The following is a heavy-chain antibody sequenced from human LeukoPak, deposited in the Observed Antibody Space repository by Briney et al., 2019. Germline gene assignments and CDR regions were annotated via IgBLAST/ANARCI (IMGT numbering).Heavy chain of an antibody. V-gene: IGHV4-59*01. CDR2: IYYSGST. J-gene: IGHJ3*02. CDR3: ASQPIYCSGGSCSDAFDI. CDR1: GGSISSYY. D-gene: IGHD2-15*01. Sequence: SETLSLTCTVSGGSISSYYWSWIRQPPGKGLEWIGYIYYSGSTNYNPSLKSRVTISLGTSKNQYSLKLSSVTAADTAVYYCASQPIYCSGGSCSDAFDIWGQGTMVTVSS.